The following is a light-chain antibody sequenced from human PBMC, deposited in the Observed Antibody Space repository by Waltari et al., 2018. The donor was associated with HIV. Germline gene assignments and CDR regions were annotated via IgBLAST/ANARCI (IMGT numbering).Light chain of an antibody. Sequence: DAVMTKSPFSLHVHPGQPASISCRPTLSLVYSDGSTSLSCFQQRPGQCPRRLVYKVSKRDSGVPDRFSGSGSGTGFTLKISRVEAEDVGAYYCMQGTHWPYTFGQGTKLEIK. CDR1: LSLVYSDGSTS. CDR3: MQGTHWPYT. J-gene: IGKJ2*01. CDR2: KVS. V-gene: IGKV2-30*01.